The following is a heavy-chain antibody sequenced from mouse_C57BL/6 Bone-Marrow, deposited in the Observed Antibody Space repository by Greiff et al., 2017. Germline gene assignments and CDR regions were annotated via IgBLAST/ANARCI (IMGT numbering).Heavy chain of an antibody. CDR1: GFNIKDDY. J-gene: IGHJ2*01. Sequence: VQLKQSGAELVRPGASVKLSCTASGFNIKDDYMHWVKQRPEQGLEWIGWIDPENGDTEYDSKFQGKATITADTYSNTAYLPPHRLPSEDTDVYDFTTYTDYYGSSYVDYWGQGTTLTVSS. CDR3: TTYTDYYGSSYVDY. V-gene: IGHV14-4*01. D-gene: IGHD1-1*01. CDR2: IDPENGDT.